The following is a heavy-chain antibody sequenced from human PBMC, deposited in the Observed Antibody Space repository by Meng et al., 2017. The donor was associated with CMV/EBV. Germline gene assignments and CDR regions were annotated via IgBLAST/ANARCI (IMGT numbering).Heavy chain of an antibody. D-gene: IGHD6-13*01. J-gene: IGHJ6*02. Sequence: AAAQVSCRASGYTFTGYYMHWVRQAPGQGLEWMGIINPSGGSTSYAQKFQGRVTMTRDTSTSTVYMELSSLRSEDTAVYYCARVAAAGTDYYYGMDVWGQGTTVTVSS. CDR2: INPSGGST. V-gene: IGHV1-46*01. CDR1: GYTFTGYY. CDR3: ARVAAAGTDYYYGMDV.